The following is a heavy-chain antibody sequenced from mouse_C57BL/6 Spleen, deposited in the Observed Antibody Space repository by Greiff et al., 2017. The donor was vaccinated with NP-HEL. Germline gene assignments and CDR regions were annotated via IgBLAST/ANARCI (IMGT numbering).Heavy chain of an antibody. V-gene: IGHV1-69*01. CDR1: GYTFTSYW. CDR3: ARRTYGSSHWYFDV. Sequence: VQLQQPGAELVMPGASVKLSCKASGYTFTSYWMHWVKQRPGQGLEWIGEIDPSDSYTNYNQKFKGKSTLTVDKSSSTAYMQLSSLTSEDSAVYYWARRTYGSSHWYFDVWGTGTTVTVSS. J-gene: IGHJ1*03. D-gene: IGHD1-1*01. CDR2: IDPSDSYT.